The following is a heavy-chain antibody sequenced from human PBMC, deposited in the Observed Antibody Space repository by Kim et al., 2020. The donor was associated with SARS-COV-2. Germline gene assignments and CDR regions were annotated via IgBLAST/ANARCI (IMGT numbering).Heavy chain of an antibody. V-gene: IGHV5-10-1*01. Sequence: GESLKISCQTSGNNFTDYWITWVRQVPGRGLEWMGKIDPSDSYTNYGPSSEGHVTISVDKSISTAYLHWTSLRASDTATYYCASSPRFGKSYPPFFGGQGTLISVSS. J-gene: IGHJ4*02. D-gene: IGHD3-10*01. CDR3: ASSPRFGKSYPPFF. CDR1: GNNFTDYW. CDR2: IDPSDSYT.